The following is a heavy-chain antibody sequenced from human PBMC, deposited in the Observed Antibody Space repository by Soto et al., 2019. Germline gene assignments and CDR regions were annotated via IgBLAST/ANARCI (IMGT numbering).Heavy chain of an antibody. CDR2: IWYDGSNE. V-gene: IGHV3-33*06. J-gene: IGHJ4*02. CDR3: AKENRILDY. Sequence: GGSLRLSCAASGFSFTGFDMHWVRQAPGKGLEWVAVIWYDGSNEYFADSVKGRFTISRDNSKNTVYLQMNSLRAEDTAVYYCAKENRILDYWGLGTLVTVSS. CDR1: GFSFTGFD.